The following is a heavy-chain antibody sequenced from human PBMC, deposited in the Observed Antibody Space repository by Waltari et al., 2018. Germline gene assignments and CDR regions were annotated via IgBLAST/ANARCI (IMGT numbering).Heavy chain of an antibody. CDR2: IKQDGSEK. J-gene: IGHJ4*02. CDR1: GFTFSSYW. CDR3: ARSSDPSIFDY. V-gene: IGHV3-7*03. Sequence: EVQLVESGGGLVQPGGSLRLSCAASGFTFSSYWMSWVRQAPGKGLEWVVHIKQDGSEKYYVDSVKCRFTVSRDNAKNTLYLQMNSLRPEDTAVYYCARSSDPSIFDYWGQGTLVTVSS.